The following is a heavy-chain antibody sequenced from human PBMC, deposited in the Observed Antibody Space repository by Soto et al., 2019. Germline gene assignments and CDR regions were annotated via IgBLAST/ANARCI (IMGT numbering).Heavy chain of an antibody. CDR3: ASVAI. D-gene: IGHD5-12*01. V-gene: IGHV3-7*01. J-gene: IGHJ4*02. CDR1: GFTFSNYW. CDR2: IKQDGTEK. Sequence: EVQLVESGGGLVQPGGSLRLSCAASGFTFSNYWMSWVRQAPGKGLEWVANIKQDGTEKNYVDSVRGRFTISRDNAKNSLHLQMNSLTAEDTAVYYCASVAIWVQGTLVTVSS.